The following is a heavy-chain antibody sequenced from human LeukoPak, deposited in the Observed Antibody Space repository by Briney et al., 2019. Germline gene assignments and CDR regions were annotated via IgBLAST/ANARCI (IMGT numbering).Heavy chain of an antibody. CDR2: ITGTDGAT. V-gene: IGHV3-23*01. CDR1: GFTFSTYA. Sequence: PGESLRLSCAASGFTFSTYAMSWVRQAPGKRLEWVSGITGTDGATFYPVSVKGRFTISRDNSKNTLYLQMNVLRADDTAVYYCAKELTAVGIPALDYWGQGTLVTVSS. CDR3: AKELTAVGIPALDY. D-gene: IGHD6-19*01. J-gene: IGHJ4*02.